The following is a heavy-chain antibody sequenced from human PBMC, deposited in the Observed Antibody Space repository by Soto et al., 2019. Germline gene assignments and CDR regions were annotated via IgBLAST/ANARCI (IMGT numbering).Heavy chain of an antibody. V-gene: IGHV4-34*01. D-gene: IGHD3-3*01. Sequence: QVQLQQWGAGLLKPSETLSLTCAVYGGSFSGYYWSWIRQPPGKGLEWIGEINHSGSTNYNPSLKSRVTISVDTSKNQFSLKLSSVTAADTAVYYCARGKTIFGVVDYGMDVWGQGNTVTVSS. J-gene: IGHJ6*02. CDR1: GGSFSGYY. CDR3: ARGKTIFGVVDYGMDV. CDR2: INHSGST.